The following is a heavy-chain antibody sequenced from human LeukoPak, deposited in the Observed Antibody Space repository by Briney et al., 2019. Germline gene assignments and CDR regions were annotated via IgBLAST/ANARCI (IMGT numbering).Heavy chain of an antibody. J-gene: IGHJ4*02. CDR2: ISSSGSTI. D-gene: IGHD3-10*01. Sequence: GGSLRLSCAASGFTFSDYYMSWIRQAPGKGLEWVSYISSSGSTIYYADSAKGRFTISRDNAKNSLYLQMNSLRAEDTAVYYCARDFYGSGSYRSHFDYWGQGTLVTVSS. CDR3: ARDFYGSGSYRSHFDY. V-gene: IGHV3-11*04. CDR1: GFTFSDYY.